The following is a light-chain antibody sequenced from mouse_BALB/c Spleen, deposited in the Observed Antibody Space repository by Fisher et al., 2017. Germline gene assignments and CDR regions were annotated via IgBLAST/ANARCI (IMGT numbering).Light chain of an antibody. V-gene: IGKV4-59*01. CDR1: SSVSY. CDR2: DTS. CDR3: QQWSGYPFT. J-gene: IGKJ4*01. Sequence: IVLTQSPAIMSASPGEKVTMTCSASSSVSYMHWYQQKSGTSPKRWIYDTSKLASGVPARFSGSGSGTSYSLTISSVEAEDAATYYCQQWSGYPFTFGSGTKLEIK.